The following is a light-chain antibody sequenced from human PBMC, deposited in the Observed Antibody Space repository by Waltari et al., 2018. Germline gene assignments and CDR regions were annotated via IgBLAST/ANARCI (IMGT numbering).Light chain of an antibody. V-gene: IGLV1-47*01. CDR1: SSNIGGNF. Sequence: QSVLTQPPSASGTPGQSITISCSGSSSNIGGNFVYWYHQLPGTAPRHLIYRKNPRPPGVPARFSGSRAGTSASLASSGLRSEDEGDYYCAVWDDSLSGYIFGPGTRV. CDR2: RKN. J-gene: IGLJ1*01. CDR3: AVWDDSLSGYI.